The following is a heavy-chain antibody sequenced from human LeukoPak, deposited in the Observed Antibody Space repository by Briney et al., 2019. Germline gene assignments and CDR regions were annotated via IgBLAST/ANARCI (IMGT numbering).Heavy chain of an antibody. D-gene: IGHD2/OR15-2a*01. V-gene: IGHV1-8*03. CDR3: ARGPEYGVRGELSPPYYFDY. CDR1: GFTFSTYD. CDR2: INPNSANT. Sequence: ASVRLSCAASGFTFSTYDMNWVRQATGQGLEWMAWINPNSANTGYAQKLQGRLTITRNTSISTAYMQMSSLRSEDTAVYYCARGPEYGVRGELSPPYYFDYWGQGTLVTVSS. J-gene: IGHJ4*02.